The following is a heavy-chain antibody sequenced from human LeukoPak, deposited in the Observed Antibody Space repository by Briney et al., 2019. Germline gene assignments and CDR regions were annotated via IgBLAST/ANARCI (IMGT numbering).Heavy chain of an antibody. CDR2: IYYSGST. J-gene: IGHJ6*02. CDR1: GGSISSYY. D-gene: IGHD6-19*01. V-gene: IGHV4-59*12. Sequence: KPSETLSPTCTVSGGSISSYYWSWIRQPPGKGLEWIGYIYYSGSTNYNPSLKSRVTMSVDTSKNQFSLKLSSVTAADTAVYYCARDSLAPAVAGLLGYYGMDVWGQGTTVTVSS. CDR3: ARDSLAPAVAGLLGYYGMDV.